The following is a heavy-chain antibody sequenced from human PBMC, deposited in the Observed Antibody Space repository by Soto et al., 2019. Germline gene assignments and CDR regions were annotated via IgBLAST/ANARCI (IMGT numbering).Heavy chain of an antibody. D-gene: IGHD6-19*01. CDR1: SSSISSSNW. CDR2: SYHSGST. CDR3: ARGGIAVAGGLDY. J-gene: IGHJ4*02. V-gene: IGHV4-4*02. Sequence: QVQLQESGPGLVKPSGTLSLTCAVSSSSISSSNWWSWVRQPPGKGLEWLGESYHSGSTNYNPSLKSRVTISVDQSKNQFSLNLSSVTAADTAVYYCARGGIAVAGGLDYWGQGTLVTVSS.